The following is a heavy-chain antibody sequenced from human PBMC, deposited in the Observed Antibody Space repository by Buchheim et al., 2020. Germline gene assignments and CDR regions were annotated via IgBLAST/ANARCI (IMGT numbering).Heavy chain of an antibody. CDR2: ISYDGSNK. Sequence: QVQLVESGGGVVQPGRSLRLSCAASGFTFSSYGMHWVRQAPGKGLEWVAVISYDGSNKYYADSVKGRFTISRDNSKNTLYLQMNSLRAEDTAVYYCAKDLRGVVLWSASPFDYWGQGTL. J-gene: IGHJ4*02. D-gene: IGHD3-3*01. CDR3: AKDLRGVVLWSASPFDY. CDR1: GFTFSSYG. V-gene: IGHV3-30*18.